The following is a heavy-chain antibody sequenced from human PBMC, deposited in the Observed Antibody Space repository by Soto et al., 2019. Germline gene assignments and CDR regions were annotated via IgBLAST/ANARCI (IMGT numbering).Heavy chain of an antibody. D-gene: IGHD3-10*01. CDR1: GFSFKVYY. Sequence: ESGGGLVQPGGSLRLSCEASGFSFKVYYMTWVRQAPGRGLEWVASIKSDGSEQYYVDSVKGRFTISRDNAKNSVYLQMNSLRVGDTALYYCSRENWFQDYWGQGTLVTVSS. CDR3: SRENWFQDY. J-gene: IGHJ4*02. V-gene: IGHV3-7*03. CDR2: IKSDGSEQ.